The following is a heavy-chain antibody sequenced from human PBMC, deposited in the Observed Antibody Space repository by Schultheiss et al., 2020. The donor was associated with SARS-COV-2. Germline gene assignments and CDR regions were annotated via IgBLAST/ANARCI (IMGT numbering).Heavy chain of an antibody. CDR2: INSDGSST. Sequence: GESLKISCAASGFTFSSYWMHWVRQAPGKGLVWVSRINSDGSSTSYADSVKGRFTISRDNAKNTLYLQMNSLRAEDTAVYYCVSTSQRDVWGKGTTVTVSS. V-gene: IGHV3-74*01. CDR3: VSTSQRDV. J-gene: IGHJ6*04. D-gene: IGHD5/OR15-5a*01. CDR1: GFTFSSYW.